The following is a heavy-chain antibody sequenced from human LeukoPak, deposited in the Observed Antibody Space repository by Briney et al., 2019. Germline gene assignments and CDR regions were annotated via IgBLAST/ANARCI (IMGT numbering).Heavy chain of an antibody. CDR1: GFTFSRYG. CDR3: ARPARLYCSGGSCYAGYYGMDV. CDR2: IRYDGSNI. Sequence: AGGSLRPSCAASGFTFSRYGMHWVRQSPGRGLEWVAFIRYDGSNIYYADSVKGRFTISRDNSKNTLYLQMNSLRAEDTAVYYCARPARLYCSGGSCYAGYYGMDVWGQGTTVTVSS. J-gene: IGHJ6*02. V-gene: IGHV3-30*02. D-gene: IGHD2-15*01.